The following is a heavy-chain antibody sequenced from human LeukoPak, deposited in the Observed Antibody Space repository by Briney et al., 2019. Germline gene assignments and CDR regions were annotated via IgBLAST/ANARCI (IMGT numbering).Heavy chain of an antibody. D-gene: IGHD2-2*01. CDR1: GGSISSYY. CDR2: IYYSGST. Sequence: SETLSLTCTVSGGSISSYYWSWIRQPPGKGLEWIGYIYYSGSTNYNPSLKSRVTISVDTSKNQFSLKLSSVTAADTAVYYCARQDCSSTSCLFDYWGQGTLVTVYS. J-gene: IGHJ4*02. CDR3: ARQDCSSTSCLFDY. V-gene: IGHV4-59*08.